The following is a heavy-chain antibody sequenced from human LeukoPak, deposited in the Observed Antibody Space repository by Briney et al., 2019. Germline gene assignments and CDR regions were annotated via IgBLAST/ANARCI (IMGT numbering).Heavy chain of an antibody. D-gene: IGHD3-22*01. CDR2: ISYDGSNK. CDR3: ARDTYYYDSSGYLAYYFDY. Sequence: GGSLRLSCAASGFTFSSYAMHWVRQAPGKGLEWVAVISYDGSNKYYADSVKGRFTISTDNSKNTLYLQMNSLRAEDTAVYYCARDTYYYDSSGYLAYYFDYWGQGTLVTVSS. J-gene: IGHJ4*02. CDR1: GFTFSSYA. V-gene: IGHV3-30-3*01.